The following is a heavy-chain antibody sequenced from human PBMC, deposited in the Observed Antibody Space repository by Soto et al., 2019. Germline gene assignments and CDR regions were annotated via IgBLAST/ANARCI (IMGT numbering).Heavy chain of an antibody. J-gene: IGHJ6*02. CDR3: ARDRGYDAHDFYYNAMDV. Sequence: PGGSLRLSCAASGFTFSSYEMNWVRQAPGKGLEWVSYISSSGSTIYYADSVEGRFTISRDNAKNSLYLQMNSLRAEDTAVYYCARDRGYDAHDFYYNAMDVWGQGTTVTVSS. CDR2: ISSSGSTI. V-gene: IGHV3-48*03. D-gene: IGHD2-15*01. CDR1: GFTFSSYE.